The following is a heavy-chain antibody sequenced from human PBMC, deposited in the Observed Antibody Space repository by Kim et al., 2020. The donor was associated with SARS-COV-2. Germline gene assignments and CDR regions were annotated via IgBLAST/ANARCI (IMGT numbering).Heavy chain of an antibody. Sequence: YADSGEGRFSIVRDNAKNSLFLQMNSLRAEDTAVYYCTRDNPTVADFDSWGQGTLVTISS. D-gene: IGHD4-17*01. V-gene: IGHV3-48*03. CDR3: TRDNPTVADFDS. J-gene: IGHJ4*02.